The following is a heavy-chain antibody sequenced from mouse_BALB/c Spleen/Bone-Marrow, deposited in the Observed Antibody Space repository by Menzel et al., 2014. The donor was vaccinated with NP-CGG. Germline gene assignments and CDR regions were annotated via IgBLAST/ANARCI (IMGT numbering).Heavy chain of an antibody. J-gene: IGHJ4*01. CDR2: ISGYYGDA. D-gene: IGHD2-14*01. Sequence: QVQLKESGAKLVRPGVSVKISCKGSGYTFTDHAIHWVKRSHAKGLEWIGVISGYYGDAIYNQKFKGKATMTVDKSSSTAYMELARLTSEDSATYYCARSGKVRNAMDYWGQGTSVTASS. CDR1: GYTFTDHA. V-gene: IGHV1S137*01. CDR3: ARSGKVRNAMDY.